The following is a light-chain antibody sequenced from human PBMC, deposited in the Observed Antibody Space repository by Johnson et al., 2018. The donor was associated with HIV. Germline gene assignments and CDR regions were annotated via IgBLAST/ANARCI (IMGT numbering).Light chain of an antibody. CDR1: SSNIGSNT. CDR3: GTWDKSLSTGAV. CDR2: RNN. J-gene: IGLJ1*01. V-gene: IGLV1-44*01. Sequence: QSVLTQPPSASGTPGQRVTISCSGSSSNIGSNTVNWYQQLPGTAPKLLIYRNNQRPSGVPDRFSGSKSGTSASLAISGLQAEDEADYYCGTWDKSLSTGAVFGTGTKVTVL.